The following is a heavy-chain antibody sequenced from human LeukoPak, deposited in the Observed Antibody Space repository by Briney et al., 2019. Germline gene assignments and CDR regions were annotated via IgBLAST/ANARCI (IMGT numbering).Heavy chain of an antibody. V-gene: IGHV3-21*01. D-gene: IGHD6-6*01. CDR2: ITSTSTYI. CDR3: AKERPHGMDV. Sequence: GGSLRLSCAASGVTFSSYNMNWVRQAPGKGLEWVSTITSTSTYIAYADSVKGRFTISRDNADNSLYLQMNSLRDDDTAVYYCAKERPHGMDVWGQGTSVTVSS. CDR1: GVTFSSYN. J-gene: IGHJ6*02.